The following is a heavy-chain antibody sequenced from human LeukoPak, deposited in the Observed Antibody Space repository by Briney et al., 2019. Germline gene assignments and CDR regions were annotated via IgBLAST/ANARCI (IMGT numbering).Heavy chain of an antibody. CDR1: GFIFSSYE. Sequence: GGSLRLSCAASGFIFSSYEMNWVRQAPGKGLEWVSYISSSGSTIYYADSVKGRFTISRDNAKNSVYLQINSLRADDTAVYYCARDATQLLIASGPFYYFDSWGQGTLVTVSP. D-gene: IGHD2-15*01. CDR2: ISSSGSTI. J-gene: IGHJ4*02. V-gene: IGHV3-48*03. CDR3: ARDATQLLIASGPFYYFDS.